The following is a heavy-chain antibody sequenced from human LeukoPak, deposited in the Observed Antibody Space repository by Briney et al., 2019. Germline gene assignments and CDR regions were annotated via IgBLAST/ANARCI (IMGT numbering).Heavy chain of an antibody. J-gene: IGHJ4*02. CDR3: AKGGIVGATSAPIDY. Sequence: KTGGSLRLSCAASGFTFSSYSMNWVRQAPGKGLEWVSSISSSSSYIYYADSVKGRFTISRDNAKNSLYLQMNSLRAEDTAVYYCAKGGIVGATSAPIDYWGQGTLVTVSS. V-gene: IGHV3-21*04. CDR1: GFTFSSYS. CDR2: ISSSSSYI. D-gene: IGHD1-26*01.